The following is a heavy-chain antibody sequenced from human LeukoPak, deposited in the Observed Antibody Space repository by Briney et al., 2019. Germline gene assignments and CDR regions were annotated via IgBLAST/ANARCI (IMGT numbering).Heavy chain of an antibody. D-gene: IGHD6-19*01. CDR3: SRASSTSYYDY. CDR2: IYHSGST. CDR1: GGSINSNY. Sequence: SETLSLTCTVSGGSINSNYWSWIRQPPGKGLEWIGTIYHSGSTYYNPSLKSRVTISVDTSKNQFSLKLSSVTAADTALYYCSRASSTSYYDYWGQGSLVTVSS. V-gene: IGHV4-59*08. J-gene: IGHJ4*02.